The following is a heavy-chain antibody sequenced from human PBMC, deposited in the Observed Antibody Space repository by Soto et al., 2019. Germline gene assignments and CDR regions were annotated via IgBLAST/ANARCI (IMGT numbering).Heavy chain of an antibody. CDR2: MNPNSGNT. V-gene: IGHV1-8*01. J-gene: IGHJ6*03. CDR3: ARLEAVLQPYYYYYMDV. Sequence: ASVKVSCKASGYTFTSYDINWVRQATGQGLEWMGWMNPNSGNTGYAQKFQGRVTMTRNTSISTAYMELSSLRSEDTAVYYCARLEAVLQPYYYYYMDVWGKGTTVTVSS. CDR1: GYTFTSYD. D-gene: IGHD3-3*01.